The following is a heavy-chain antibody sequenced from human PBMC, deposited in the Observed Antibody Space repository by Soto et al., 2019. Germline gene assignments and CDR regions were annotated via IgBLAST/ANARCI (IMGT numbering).Heavy chain of an antibody. V-gene: IGHV1-3*05. CDR3: ARSAISPFGGLIGPFDY. Sequence: QVQLVQSGAEEKKPGASVKVSCEASGYTFTGYATHWVRQAPGQRLEWMGWINAGNGNTKYSQKFQGRVTITRDTSASTAYMELSSLRSEDTAVYYCARSAISPFGGLIGPFDYWGQGNLVIVSS. CDR2: INAGNGNT. J-gene: IGHJ4*02. CDR1: GYTFTGYA. D-gene: IGHD3-16*02.